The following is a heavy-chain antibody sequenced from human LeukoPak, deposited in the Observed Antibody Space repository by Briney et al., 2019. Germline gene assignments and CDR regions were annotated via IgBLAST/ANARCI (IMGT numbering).Heavy chain of an antibody. D-gene: IGHD3-22*01. V-gene: IGHV3-11*04. CDR2: IGLHGYPL. CDR1: GFTFNIYY. Sequence: TGGSLRLSCAVSGFTFNIYYMSWIRQAPGKGLEWISYIGLHGYPLDYADSVKGRFTICRDNAQNSLYLDMSSLRAEDTAVYYCARKDFSSGSFTYWGQGTLVTVSS. CDR3: ARKDFSSGSFTY. J-gene: IGHJ4*02.